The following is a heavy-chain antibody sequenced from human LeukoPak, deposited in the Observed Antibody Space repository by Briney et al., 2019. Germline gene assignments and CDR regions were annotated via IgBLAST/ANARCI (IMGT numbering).Heavy chain of an antibody. CDR3: ARREPTDAFDI. CDR1: GGTFSSYT. CDR2: IIPILGIA. J-gene: IGHJ3*02. Sequence: SVKVSCKASGGTFSSYTISWVRQAPGQGLEWMGRIIPILGIANYAQKSQGRVTITADKSTSTAYMELSSLRSEDTAVYYCARREPTDAFDIWGQGTMVTVSS. V-gene: IGHV1-69*02. D-gene: IGHD1-14*01.